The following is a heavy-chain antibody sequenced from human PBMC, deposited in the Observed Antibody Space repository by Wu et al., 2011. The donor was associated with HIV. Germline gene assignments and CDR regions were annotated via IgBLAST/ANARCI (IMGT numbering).Heavy chain of an antibody. V-gene: IGHV1-2*02. CDR2: INPDSGGT. D-gene: IGHD3-22*01. CDR1: GYTFIGFY. CDR3: ARGTDSHYYYYYYMDV. Sequence: QVQLVQSGAEVKKPGASVKVSCKASGYTFIGFYIHWVRQAPGQGLEWMGWINPDSGGTNYAQKFQGRVTMTRDTSITTAYMELSRLRSDDTAVYYCARGTDSHYYYYYYMDVWGKGTTVTVSS. J-gene: IGHJ6*03.